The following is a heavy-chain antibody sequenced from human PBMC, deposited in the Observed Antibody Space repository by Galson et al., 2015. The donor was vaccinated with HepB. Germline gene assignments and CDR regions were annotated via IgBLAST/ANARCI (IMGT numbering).Heavy chain of an antibody. V-gene: IGHV1-46*01. D-gene: IGHD6-6*01. CDR2: INPSGGST. CDR3: ARWSSSSLYYYYGMDV. Sequence: SCKASGYTFTSHYMHWVRQAPGQGLEWMGIINPSGGSTSYAQKFQGRVTMTRDTSTSTVYMELSSLRSEDTAVYYCARWSSSSLYYYYGMDVWGQGTTVTVSS. CDR1: GYTFTSHY. J-gene: IGHJ6*02.